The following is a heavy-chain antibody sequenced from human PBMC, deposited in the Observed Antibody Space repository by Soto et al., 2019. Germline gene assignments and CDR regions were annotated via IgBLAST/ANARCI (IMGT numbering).Heavy chain of an antibody. CDR2: ISAYNGNT. J-gene: IGHJ5*02. CDR1: GYTFTSYG. CDR3: ARDVGIVVVVAATENWFDP. V-gene: IGHV1-18*04. D-gene: IGHD2-15*01. Sequence: ASVKVSCKASGYTFTSYGISWVRQAPGQGLEWMGWISAYNGNTNYAQKLQGRVTMTTDTSTSTAYMELRSLRSDDTAVYYCARDVGIVVVVAATENWFDPWGQGTLVTVSS.